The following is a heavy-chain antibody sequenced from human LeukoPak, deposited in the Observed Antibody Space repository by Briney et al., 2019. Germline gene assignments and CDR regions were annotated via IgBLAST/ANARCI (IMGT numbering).Heavy chain of an antibody. J-gene: IGHJ4*02. Sequence: ASVKVSCKASGYTFTDYYIHYVRQAPGQGLEWMGWIYPNSGGTKYTQKFQGRVTMTRDTSISEAYMELSRLRFDDTAVYFCAGAVAEHQFDYWGQGTLVTVSS. D-gene: IGHD6-19*01. CDR1: GYTFTDYY. CDR2: IYPNSGGT. CDR3: AGAVAEHQFDY. V-gene: IGHV1-2*02.